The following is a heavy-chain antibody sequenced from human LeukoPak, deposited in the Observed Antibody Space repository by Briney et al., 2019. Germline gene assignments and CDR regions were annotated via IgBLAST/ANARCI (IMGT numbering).Heavy chain of an antibody. J-gene: IGHJ6*03. CDR1: GVTFCGYY. V-gene: IGHV4-34*01. Sequence: SETLSLTCAVYGVTFCGYYWGWLRQPPGLELEWIGNTNHGGSTNSQTSLKSRGTISVDTSKNQFSLKLSSVTAADTAVYYCARGRNVGYSYAKYYYYYYMDVWGKGTTVTVSS. CDR2: TNHGGST. CDR3: ARGRNVGYSYAKYYYYYYMDV. D-gene: IGHD5-18*01.